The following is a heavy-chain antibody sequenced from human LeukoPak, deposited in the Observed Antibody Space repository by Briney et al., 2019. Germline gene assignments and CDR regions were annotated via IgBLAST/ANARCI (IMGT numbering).Heavy chain of an antibody. CDR2: LSSGGDT. J-gene: IGHJ4*02. V-gene: IGHV4-39*01. CDR3: SRVSSRRFDY. Sequence: SETLSLTCAVSGASIRSGNYHWGWIRQPPGKGLEWIGSLSSGGDTFYSASLKSRVTISADTPENQFFLNLRSVTAADTAVYYCSRVSSRRFDYWGQGNLVTVSS. CDR1: GASIRSGNYH.